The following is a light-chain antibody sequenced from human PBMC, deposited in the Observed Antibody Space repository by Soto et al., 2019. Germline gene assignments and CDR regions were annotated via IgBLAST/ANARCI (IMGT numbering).Light chain of an antibody. V-gene: IGKV1-12*01. Sequence: DIQMTQSPSSVSASVGDSVTITCRASQGIGSSLAWYQHIPRRGPNLLIYAASDLQSGVSSRFTGSGSGTDFTLTISNLQPEDFATYYCQQANSFPLTFGGGTKVVIK. CDR2: AAS. CDR1: QGIGSS. CDR3: QQANSFPLT. J-gene: IGKJ4*01.